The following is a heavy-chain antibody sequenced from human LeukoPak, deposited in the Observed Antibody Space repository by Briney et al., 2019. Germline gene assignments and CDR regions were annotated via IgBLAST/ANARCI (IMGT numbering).Heavy chain of an antibody. CDR2: ITYDGGST. CDR1: GFTFDDYT. Sequence: PGGSLRLSCAASGFTFDDYTMHWVRQAPGKGLEWVSLITYDGGSTFYADSVKGRFTISRDSSKNSLSLQMNSLRSEDTALYYCATERQKYFDYWGQGSLVTVSS. V-gene: IGHV3-43*01. CDR3: ATERQKYFDY. J-gene: IGHJ4*02.